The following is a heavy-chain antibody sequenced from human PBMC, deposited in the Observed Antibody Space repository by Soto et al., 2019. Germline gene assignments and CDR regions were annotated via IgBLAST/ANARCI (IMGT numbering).Heavy chain of an antibody. V-gene: IGHV1-69*13. CDR2: IIPIFGTA. Sequence: LVKVSCKASGGTFSSYAISWVRQAPGQGLEWMGGIIPIFGTANYAQKFQGRVTITADESTSTAYMELSSLRSEDTAVYYCARAGYSSGWSNGMDVWGQGTTVTVSS. CDR3: ARAGYSSGWSNGMDV. J-gene: IGHJ6*02. D-gene: IGHD6-19*01. CDR1: GGTFSSYA.